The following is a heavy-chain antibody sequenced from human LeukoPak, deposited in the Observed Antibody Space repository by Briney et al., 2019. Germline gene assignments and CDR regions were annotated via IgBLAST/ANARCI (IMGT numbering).Heavy chain of an antibody. J-gene: IGHJ4*02. Sequence: ASVKVSCKASGYIFTSYDINWVRQATGQGLEWKGWMNPNSGNTGYAQKFQGRVTMTRNTSISTAYMELSSLRSEDTAVYYCARGIGSTTVTTLEYYFDYWGQGTLVTVSS. CDR3: ARGIGSTTVTTLEYYFDY. V-gene: IGHV1-8*01. D-gene: IGHD4-17*01. CDR1: GYIFTSYD. CDR2: MNPNSGNT.